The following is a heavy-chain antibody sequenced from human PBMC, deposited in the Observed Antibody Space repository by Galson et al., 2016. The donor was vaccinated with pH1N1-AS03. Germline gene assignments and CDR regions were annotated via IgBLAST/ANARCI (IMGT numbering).Heavy chain of an antibody. CDR3: ARDPRGSCSSATCATTYYFGMDV. J-gene: IGHJ6*02. V-gene: IGHV1-2*04. D-gene: IGHD2-15*01. CDR2: INPNNGVT. CDR1: GYIFTGFY. Sequence: SVKVSCKASGYIFTGFYVHWVRQAPGQGLEWMGWINPNNGVTNYAKKFQAWVTMTGDTSISTAYLELYGLKSDDTAVYYCARDPRGSCSSATCATTYYFGMDVWGQGTTVIVSS.